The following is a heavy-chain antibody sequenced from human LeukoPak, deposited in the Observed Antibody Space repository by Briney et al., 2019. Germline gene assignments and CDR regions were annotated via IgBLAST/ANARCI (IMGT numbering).Heavy chain of an antibody. Sequence: PSETLSLTCTVSGGSISSGDYYWSWIRQPPGKGLEWIGYIYYSGSTYYNPSLKSRVTISVDTSKNQFSLKLSSVTAADTAVYYCARAHDYGDHYYFDYWGQGTLVTVSP. D-gene: IGHD4-17*01. J-gene: IGHJ4*02. CDR3: ARAHDYGDHYYFDY. V-gene: IGHV4-30-4*01. CDR2: IYYSGST. CDR1: GGSISSGDYY.